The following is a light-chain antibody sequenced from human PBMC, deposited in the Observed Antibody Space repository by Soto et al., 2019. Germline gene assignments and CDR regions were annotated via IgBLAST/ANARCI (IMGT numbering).Light chain of an antibody. V-gene: IGKV1-39*01. J-gene: IGKJ2*01. CDR1: QSISNY. CDR2: AVS. CDR3: QQSYSTART. Sequence: DIQMTQSPSSLSAYVGDRVTITCRASQSISNYLNWYQQKPGKAPNLLIYAVSSLRSGVPSRFSGSGSGTDFTLTISSLQPEDFATYYCQQSYSTARTFGQGTKREIK.